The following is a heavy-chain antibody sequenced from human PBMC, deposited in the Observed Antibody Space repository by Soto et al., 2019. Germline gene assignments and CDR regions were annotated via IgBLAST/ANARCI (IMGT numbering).Heavy chain of an antibody. V-gene: IGHV4-59*01. Sequence: SETLSLTCTVSGVSISTYYWSWIRQPPGKGLEWIGCIYSSGSTNYNPSLKSRVTISVDTSKNQFSLKLSSVTAADTAVYYCARALAVGATIFDYWGPGTLVTVSS. CDR2: IYSSGST. D-gene: IGHD1-26*01. CDR1: GVSISTYY. CDR3: ARALAVGATIFDY. J-gene: IGHJ4*02.